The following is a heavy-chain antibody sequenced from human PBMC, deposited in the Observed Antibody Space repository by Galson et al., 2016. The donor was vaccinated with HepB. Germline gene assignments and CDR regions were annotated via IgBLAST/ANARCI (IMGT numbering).Heavy chain of an antibody. CDR3: ARDVEDLNDAFDI. CDR2: ISDTGNT. CDR1: GGSISRGDYS. Sequence: TLSLTCTVSGGSISRGDYSWSWIRQRPGKGPERIGYISDTGNTFYHPSLKSRVAISIDTSKNQFYLSLNSVTVADTAVYYCARDVEDLNDAFDIWGQGTLVTVSS. D-gene: IGHD2-21*01. J-gene: IGHJ3*02. V-gene: IGHV4-31*03.